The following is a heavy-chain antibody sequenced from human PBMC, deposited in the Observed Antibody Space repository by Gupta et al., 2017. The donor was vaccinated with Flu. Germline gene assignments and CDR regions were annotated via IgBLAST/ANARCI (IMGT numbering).Heavy chain of an antibody. CDR1: VSSTSAA. CDR2: TYYRSKWYN. Sequence: VSSTSAAWNWIRQSTARGLECLGRTYYRSKWYNDYAVSVKSRITINPDTSKNQFSLQLNSVTPEDTAVYYCARAVSGTFDSWGQGTLVTVSS. D-gene: IGHD6-13*01. V-gene: IGHV6-1*01. J-gene: IGHJ4*02. CDR3: ARAVSGTFDS.